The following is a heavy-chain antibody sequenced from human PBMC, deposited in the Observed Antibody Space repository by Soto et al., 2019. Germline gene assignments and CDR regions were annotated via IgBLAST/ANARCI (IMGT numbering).Heavy chain of an antibody. CDR1: GFTFSDYY. D-gene: IGHD3-3*01. CDR3: ARDRTYYDFWSGYYKRVGFDY. V-gene: IGHV3-11*01. CDR2: ISSSGSTI. Sequence: PGGSLRLSCAASGFTFSDYYMSWIRQAPGKGLEWVSYISSSGSTIYYADSVKGRFTISRDNAKNSLYLQMNSLRAEDTAVYYCARDRTYYDFWSGYYKRVGFDYWGQGTLVTVSS. J-gene: IGHJ4*02.